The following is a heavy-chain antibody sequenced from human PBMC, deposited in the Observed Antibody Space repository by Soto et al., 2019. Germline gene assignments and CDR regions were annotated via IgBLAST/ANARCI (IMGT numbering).Heavy chain of an antibody. Sequence: QVQLVESGGGVVQPGRSLRLSCAASGFTFSSYAMHWVRQAPGTGLEWVAVISHDGNNQYYADSVKGRFTISRDNSKNTLYLQMNSLRSEDTAVYYGARDLSSGWSSWGQGTLVTVSS. CDR3: ARDLSSGWSS. J-gene: IGHJ5*02. CDR1: GFTFSSYA. D-gene: IGHD6-19*01. V-gene: IGHV3-30-3*01. CDR2: ISHDGNNQ.